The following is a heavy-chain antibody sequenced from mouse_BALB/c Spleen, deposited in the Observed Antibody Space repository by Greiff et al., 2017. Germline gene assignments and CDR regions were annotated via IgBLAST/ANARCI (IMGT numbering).Heavy chain of an antibody. Sequence: EVMLVESGGDLVKPGGSLKLSCAASGFTFSSYGMSWVRQTPDKRLEWVATISSGGSYTYYPDSVKGRFTISRDNAKNTLYLQMSSLKSEDTAMYYCARGSPDFDYWGQGTTLTVSS. J-gene: IGHJ2*01. CDR2: ISSGGSYT. CDR3: ARGSPDFDY. CDR1: GFTFSSYG. V-gene: IGHV5-6*02.